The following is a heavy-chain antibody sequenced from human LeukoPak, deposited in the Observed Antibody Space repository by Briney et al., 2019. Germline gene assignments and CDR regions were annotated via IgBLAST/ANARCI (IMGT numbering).Heavy chain of an antibody. D-gene: IGHD2-2*01. CDR3: AKDQGGLYPSTSCYDY. J-gene: IGHJ4*02. Sequence: GGSLRLSCVTSGFTFSSYGMHWVRQAPGRGLEWVAITPYDGSNEYYADTVKGRFTISRDNSKNTLYLQMNSLRAEDTAVYYCAKDQGGLYPSTSCYDYWGQGTLVTVSS. V-gene: IGHV3-30*02. CDR1: GFTFSSYG. CDR2: TPYDGSNE.